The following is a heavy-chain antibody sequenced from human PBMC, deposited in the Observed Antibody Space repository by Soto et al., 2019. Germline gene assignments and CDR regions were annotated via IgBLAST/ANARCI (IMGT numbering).Heavy chain of an antibody. CDR1: GFTFSGSA. Sequence: EVQLVESGGGLVQPGGSLKLSCAASGFTFSGSAMHWVRQASGKGLEWVGRIRSKANSYATAYAASVKGRFTISRDDSKNKAYLQMNSLKTEDTAVYYCTRHVDTAMATVNWGQGTLVTVSS. D-gene: IGHD5-18*01. CDR3: TRHVDTAMATVN. CDR2: IRSKANSYAT. J-gene: IGHJ4*02. V-gene: IGHV3-73*01.